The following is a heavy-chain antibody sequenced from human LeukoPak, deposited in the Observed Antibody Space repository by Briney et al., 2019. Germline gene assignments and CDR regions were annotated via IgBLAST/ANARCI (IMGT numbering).Heavy chain of an antibody. V-gene: IGHV3-23*01. Sequence: GGSLRLSCAASGFPFRSYTMSWVRQAPGKGLEGVSTITTSDGNTYYADSVKGRFTVSRDNSKNTLFLQMNSLRAEDTAVYYCAKDGGLWVSAHWGDSWGRGTLVTVSS. D-gene: IGHD7-27*01. CDR3: AKDGGLWVSAHWGDS. CDR1: GFPFRSYT. CDR2: ITTSDGNT. J-gene: IGHJ4*02.